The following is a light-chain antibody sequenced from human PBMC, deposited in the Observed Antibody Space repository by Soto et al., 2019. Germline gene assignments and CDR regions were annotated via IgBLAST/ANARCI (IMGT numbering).Light chain of an antibody. V-gene: IGKV1-5*03. CDR3: QQYHSYSRT. CDR1: QTIFSW. Sequence: DIQMTQSPSTLSASVGDRVTITYRASQTIFSWLAWYQQKPGTPPKLLIYKASTLQSGVPSRFSGSGSGTEFTLTISSLQPDDIATYYCQQYHSYSRTFGQGTKVDIK. J-gene: IGKJ1*01. CDR2: KAS.